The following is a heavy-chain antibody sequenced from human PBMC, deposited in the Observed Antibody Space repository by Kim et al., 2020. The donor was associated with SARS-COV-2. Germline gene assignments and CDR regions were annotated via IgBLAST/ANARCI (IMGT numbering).Heavy chain of an antibody. CDR1: NDSISSSGYY. CDR3: ARGTSGRYYNEAFAV. D-gene: IGHD3-10*01. V-gene: IGHV4-39*07. Sequence: SETLSLTCTVSNDSISSSGYYWGWIRQSPGKGLEWIGSIYDSGSTYYYASLKSRVTISVDTSKNQFSLKLTSVTAADTAVYYCARGTSGRYYNEAFAVWGQGTMVAVSS. CDR2: IYDSGST. J-gene: IGHJ3*01.